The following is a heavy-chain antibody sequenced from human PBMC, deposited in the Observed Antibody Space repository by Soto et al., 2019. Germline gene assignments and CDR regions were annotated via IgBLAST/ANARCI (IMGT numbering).Heavy chain of an antibody. D-gene: IGHD4-17*01. CDR2: INHSGST. Sequence: PSETLSLTCAVYGGSFSGYYWSWIRQPPGKGLEWIGEINHSGSTNYNPSLKSRVTISVDTSKNQFSLKLSSVTAADTAVYYCARGVNLYGDYNFDYWGQGTLVTVSS. J-gene: IGHJ4*02. V-gene: IGHV4-34*01. CDR1: GGSFSGYY. CDR3: ARGVNLYGDYNFDY.